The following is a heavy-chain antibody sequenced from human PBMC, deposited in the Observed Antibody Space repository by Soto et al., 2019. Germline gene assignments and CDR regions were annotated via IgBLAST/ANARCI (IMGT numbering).Heavy chain of an antibody. CDR3: AKMYGDPGRAPDH. J-gene: IGHJ4*02. Sequence: QVQLVESGGGVVQPGTSLRLSCAASGFTFSSYGMHWVRQAPGKGLEWVAVVSSDGRAHFYADSVQGRFTISRDNSKSTLSLQMNSLRIEDTAMYYCAKMYGDPGRAPDHWGQGTLVTVSS. V-gene: IGHV3-30*18. CDR2: VSSDGRAH. CDR1: GFTFSSYG. D-gene: IGHD2-21*02.